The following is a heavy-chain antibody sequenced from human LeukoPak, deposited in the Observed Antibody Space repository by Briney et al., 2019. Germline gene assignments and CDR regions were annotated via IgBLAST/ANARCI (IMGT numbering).Heavy chain of an antibody. Sequence: GRSLRLSCAASGFTFSSYAMHWVRQAPGKGLEWVAVISYDGSNKYYADSVKGRFTISRDNSKNTLYLQMNSLRAEDTAVYYCARGIRSAVAGTAFDYWGQGTLVTVSS. D-gene: IGHD6-19*01. CDR2: ISYDGSNK. CDR1: GFTFSSYA. V-gene: IGHV3-30*04. CDR3: ARGIRSAVAGTAFDY. J-gene: IGHJ4*02.